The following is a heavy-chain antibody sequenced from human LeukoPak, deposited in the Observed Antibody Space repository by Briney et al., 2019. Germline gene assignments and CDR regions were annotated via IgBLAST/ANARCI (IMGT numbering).Heavy chain of an antibody. V-gene: IGHV3-11*01. CDR1: GFTFSDYY. D-gene: IGHD3-22*01. J-gene: IGHJ4*02. Sequence: GGSLRLSCAASGFTFSDYYMSWIRQAPGKGLEWVSYISSSGSTIYYADSVKGRFTISRDNAKNSLYLQMNSLRAEDTAVYYCASTPASYYYDSSGYDFDYWGQGTLVNVSS. CDR3: ASTPASYYYDSSGYDFDY. CDR2: ISSSGSTI.